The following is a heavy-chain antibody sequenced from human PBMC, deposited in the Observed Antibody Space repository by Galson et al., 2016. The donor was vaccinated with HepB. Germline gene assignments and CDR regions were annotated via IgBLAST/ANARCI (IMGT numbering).Heavy chain of an antibody. J-gene: IGHJ4*02. CDR2: ISGSGSYT. D-gene: IGHD3-10*01. CDR3: ARDFVVGDYGSGRGDV. Sequence: SLRLSCAASGFLFSDYYMSWVRQVPGEGLQWISDISGSGSYTRYTDALQGRFAVSRDNVKKSLYLQITSLRVEDTAVYYCARDFVVGDYGSGRGDVWGQGTLVTVSS. CDR1: GFLFSDYY. V-gene: IGHV3-11*05.